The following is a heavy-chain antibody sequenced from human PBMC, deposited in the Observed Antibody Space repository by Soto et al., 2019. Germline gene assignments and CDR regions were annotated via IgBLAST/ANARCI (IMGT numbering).Heavy chain of an antibody. CDR1: VFTFSSYA. V-gene: IGHV3-23*01. Sequence: EVQLLESGGGLVQPGGSLRLSCAASVFTFSSYAMSWVRQAPGKGLEWVSTISGSGGGIYYADSVKGRFTISRDNSKNTLDLQMTSLRAEDTAVYYCAKRNLVVRPPFDYWGQGTLVTVSS. D-gene: IGHD2-15*01. CDR2: ISGSGGGI. CDR3: AKRNLVVRPPFDY. J-gene: IGHJ4*02.